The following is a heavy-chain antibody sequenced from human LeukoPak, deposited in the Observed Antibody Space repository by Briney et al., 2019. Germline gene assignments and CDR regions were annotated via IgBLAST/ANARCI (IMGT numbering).Heavy chain of an antibody. D-gene: IGHD2-15*01. CDR1: GGSISSGGYY. J-gene: IGHJ4*02. CDR3: ARGYCSGGSCFFFDY. CDR2: IYYSGST. Sequence: PSETLSLTCTVSGGSISSGGYYWTWIRQYPEKGLEWIAYIYYSGSTYYKPSLKSRLTISVDTSKNQFSLKLTSVTAADTAVYYCARGYCSGGSCFFFDYWGQGVLATVSS. V-gene: IGHV4-31*03.